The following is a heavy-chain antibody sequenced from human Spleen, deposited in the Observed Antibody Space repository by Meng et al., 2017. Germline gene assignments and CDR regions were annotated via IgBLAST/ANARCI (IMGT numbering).Heavy chain of an antibody. Sequence: GGSLRLSCAVSRFTFSSYEMNWVRQAPGKGLEWVSYISSSGSTIYYADSVKGRFTISRDNTKNSLYLQMNSLRAEDTAVYYCARNLIGFGSASEDYWGQGTLVTVSS. D-gene: IGHD3-10*01. CDR3: ARNLIGFGSASEDY. V-gene: IGHV3-48*03. J-gene: IGHJ4*02. CDR1: RFTFSSYE. CDR2: ISSSGSTI.